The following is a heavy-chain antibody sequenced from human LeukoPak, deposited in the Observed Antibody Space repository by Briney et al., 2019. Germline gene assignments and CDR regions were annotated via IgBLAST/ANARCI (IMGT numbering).Heavy chain of an antibody. CDR2: TTSSSSYI. V-gene: IGHV3-21*01. J-gene: IGHJ4*02. CDR1: GFTFSSYN. D-gene: IGHD6-6*01. CDR3: ARDRLAYSSSSTFDY. Sequence: PGGSLRLSCAASGFTFSSYNMNWVRQAPGKGLEWVSSTTSSSSYIYYADSVKGRFTISRDNAKNSLYLQMNSLRAEDTAVYYCARDRLAYSSSSTFDYWGQGTLVTVSS.